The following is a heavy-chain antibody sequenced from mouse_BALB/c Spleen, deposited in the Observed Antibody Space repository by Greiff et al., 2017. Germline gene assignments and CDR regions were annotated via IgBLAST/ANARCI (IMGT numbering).Heavy chain of an antibody. CDR2: ISSGGGNT. CDR3: ARSTMITPPFDY. J-gene: IGHJ2*01. D-gene: IGHD2-4*01. V-gene: IGHV5-9*03. Sequence: DVMLVESGGGLVKPGGSLKLSCAASGFTFSSYTMSWVRQTPEKRLEWVATISSGGGNTYYPDSVKGRFTISRDNAKNNLYLQMSSLRSEDTALYYCARSTMITPPFDYWGQGTTLTVSS. CDR1: GFTFSSYT.